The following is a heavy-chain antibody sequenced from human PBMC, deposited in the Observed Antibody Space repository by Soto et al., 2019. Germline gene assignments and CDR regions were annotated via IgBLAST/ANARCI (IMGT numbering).Heavy chain of an antibody. CDR2: IYYSGST. CDR3: ARDKITGLFDY. CDR1: GGSISNLY. J-gene: IGHJ4*02. V-gene: IGHV4-59*11. Sequence: SDTLSLTCTVSGGSISNLYWSWIRQPPGKGLEWIGYIYYSGSTKYKPSLKSRVTISVDTPKNQVSLKLSSVTAADTAVYYCARDKITGLFDYWGQGTLVTVSS. D-gene: IGHD2-8*02.